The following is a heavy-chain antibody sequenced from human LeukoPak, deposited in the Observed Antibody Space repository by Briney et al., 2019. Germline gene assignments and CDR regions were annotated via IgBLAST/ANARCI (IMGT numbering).Heavy chain of an antibody. Sequence: GSLRLSCAASGFTFSSYAMSWVRQAPGKGLEWIGYIYYSGSTNYNPSLKSRVTISVDTSKNQFSLKLSSVTAADTAVYYCARGNSGYSSLYYFDYWGQGTLVTVSS. CDR1: GFTFSSYA. D-gene: IGHD5-18*01. J-gene: IGHJ4*02. CDR3: ARGNSGYSSLYYFDY. CDR2: IYYSGST. V-gene: IGHV4-59*01.